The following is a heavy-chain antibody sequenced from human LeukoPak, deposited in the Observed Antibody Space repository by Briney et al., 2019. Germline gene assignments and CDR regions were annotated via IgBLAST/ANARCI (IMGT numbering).Heavy chain of an antibody. J-gene: IGHJ3*02. Sequence: SETLSLTCTVSGGSISSGSYYWSWIRQPPGKGLEWIGYIYYSGSTNYNPSLKSRVTISIDTSKNQFSLKLSSVTAAGTAVYYCASFSKYYDILTGYPVNAFDIWGQGTMVTVSS. CDR3: ASFSKYYDILTGYPVNAFDI. CDR1: GGSISSGSYY. D-gene: IGHD3-9*01. CDR2: IYYSGST. V-gene: IGHV4-61*01.